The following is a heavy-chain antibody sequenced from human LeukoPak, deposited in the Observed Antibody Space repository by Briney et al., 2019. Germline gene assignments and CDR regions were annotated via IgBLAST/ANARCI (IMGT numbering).Heavy chain of an antibody. Sequence: GGSLRLSCAASGFTFSDYAITWVRQAPGNGLDWVSSIRGSGSRTYYTESVKGRFTISRDNSKNTLYLQMNSLRADETAIYYCASRPRADIGPLDFWGQGTLVTVSS. CDR3: ASRPRADIGPLDF. V-gene: IGHV3-23*01. D-gene: IGHD1-14*01. CDR2: IRGSGSRT. J-gene: IGHJ4*02. CDR1: GFTFSDYA.